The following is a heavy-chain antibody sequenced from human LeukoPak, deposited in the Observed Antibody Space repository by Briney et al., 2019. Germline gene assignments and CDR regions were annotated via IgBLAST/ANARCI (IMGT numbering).Heavy chain of an antibody. CDR2: IRYDGSNK. CDR3: AKGVRDFWSGAGDAFDI. Sequence: PGGSLRLSCAASGFTLSSYGMHWVRQAPGKGLEWVAFIRYDGSNKYYADSVKGRFTISRDNSKNTLYLQMNSLRAEDTAVYYCAKGVRDFWSGAGDAFDIWGQGTMVTVSS. V-gene: IGHV3-30*02. J-gene: IGHJ3*02. D-gene: IGHD3-3*01. CDR1: GFTLSSYG.